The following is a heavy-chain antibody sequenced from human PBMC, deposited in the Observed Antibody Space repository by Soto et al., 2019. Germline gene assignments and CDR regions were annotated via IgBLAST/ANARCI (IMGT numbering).Heavy chain of an antibody. CDR1: GYTFTSYG. Sequence: ASVKVSCKASGYTFTSYGISWVRQAPGQGLEWMGWISAYNGNTNYAQKLQGRVTMTTDTSTSTAYMELRSLRSDDTAVYYCARDWPDIVVVPAAPDFDYWGQGTLVTVSS. CDR3: ARDWPDIVVVPAAPDFDY. V-gene: IGHV1-18*01. J-gene: IGHJ4*02. CDR2: ISAYNGNT. D-gene: IGHD2-2*01.